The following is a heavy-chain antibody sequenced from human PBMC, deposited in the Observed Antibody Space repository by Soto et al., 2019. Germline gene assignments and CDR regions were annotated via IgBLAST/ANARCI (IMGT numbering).Heavy chain of an antibody. D-gene: IGHD6-19*01. CDR3: ARDRRGSSGFYPFLYYFDY. J-gene: IGHJ4*02. V-gene: IGHV1-69*13. Sequence: GASVKVSCKASGRTFSSYASSWVRHAPGQGLEWMGGIIPKCGTTHYAQKFQGRVTITADESTSTAYMELSSLRSEDTAVYYCARDRRGSSGFYPFLYYFDYWGQGALVTVSS. CDR1: GRTFSSYA. CDR2: IIPKCGTT.